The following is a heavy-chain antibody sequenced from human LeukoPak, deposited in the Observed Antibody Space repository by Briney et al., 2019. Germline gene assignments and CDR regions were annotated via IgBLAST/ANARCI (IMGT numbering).Heavy chain of an antibody. CDR3: VKDGGYSYGWGNLDY. V-gene: IGHV3-64D*06. D-gene: IGHD5-18*01. J-gene: IGHJ4*02. CDR2: ISRNGGST. Sequence: GGSLRLSCSASGFTFSSYAMHWVRQAPGKGLEYVSAISRNGGSTYYADSVKGRFTISRDNSKNTLYLQMCSLRAEDTAVYYCVKDGGYSYGWGNLDYWGQGTVVTVSS. CDR1: GFTFSSYA.